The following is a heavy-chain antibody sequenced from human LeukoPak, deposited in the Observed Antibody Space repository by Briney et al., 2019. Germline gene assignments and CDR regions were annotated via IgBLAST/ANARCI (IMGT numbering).Heavy chain of an antibody. D-gene: IGHD3-9*01. Sequence: GGSLRLSCAASGFTCSNYAMSWVRQAPGKGLEWVSAILGSGGSTYYADSVKGRFTVSRDNSKSTLYLQMNSLRAEDTALYYCAKWGDYDVLTGYYVPDYWGQGTLVTVSS. V-gene: IGHV3-23*01. CDR3: AKWGDYDVLTGYYVPDY. J-gene: IGHJ4*02. CDR1: GFTCSNYA. CDR2: ILGSGGST.